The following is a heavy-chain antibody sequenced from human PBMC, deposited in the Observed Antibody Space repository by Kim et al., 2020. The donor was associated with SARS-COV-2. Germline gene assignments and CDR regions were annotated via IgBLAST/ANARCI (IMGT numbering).Heavy chain of an antibody. J-gene: IGHJ4*02. CDR3: VEGHGVATVGYFDY. D-gene: IGHD5-12*01. V-gene: IGHV3-64D*09. Sequence: GTVKGRFTISRDISKNTLYLQMSGLRAGDTAVYYCVEGHGVATVGYFDYWGQGTLVTVSS.